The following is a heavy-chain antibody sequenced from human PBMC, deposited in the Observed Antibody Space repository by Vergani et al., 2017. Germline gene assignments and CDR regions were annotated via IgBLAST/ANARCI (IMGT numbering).Heavy chain of an antibody. V-gene: IGHV3-9*01. CDR2: LSWNSGSI. CDR3: ARGGHYYDSSGYYSPIDY. J-gene: IGHJ4*02. Sequence: EVQLVESGGGLVQPGRSLRLSCPASGFTFDDYAMHWVRQAPGKGLEWVSGLSWNSGSIGYADSVKGRFTISRDNSKNTLYLQMNSLRAEDTAVYYCARGGHYYDSSGYYSPIDYWGQGTLVTVSS. D-gene: IGHD3-22*01. CDR1: GFTFDDYA.